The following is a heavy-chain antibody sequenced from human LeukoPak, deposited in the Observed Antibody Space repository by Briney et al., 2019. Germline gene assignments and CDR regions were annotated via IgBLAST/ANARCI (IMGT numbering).Heavy chain of an antibody. D-gene: IGHD3-3*01. J-gene: IGHJ6*02. Sequence: SETLSLTCAVYGGSFSGYYWSWIRQPPGKGLEWIGEINHSGSTNYNPSLKSRVTISVDTSKNQFSLKLSSVTAADTAVYYCASSTPEYDFWSGYPSYHGMDVWGQGTTVTVSS. CDR3: ASSTPEYDFWSGYPSYHGMDV. CDR1: GGSFSGYY. V-gene: IGHV4-34*01. CDR2: INHSGST.